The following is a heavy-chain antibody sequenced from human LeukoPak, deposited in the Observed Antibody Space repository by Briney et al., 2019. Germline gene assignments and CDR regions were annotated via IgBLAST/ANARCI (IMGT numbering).Heavy chain of an antibody. CDR3: ARVVPSCMDV. CDR2: IYYSGST. J-gene: IGHJ6*03. V-gene: IGHV4-39*01. D-gene: IGHD2-15*01. Sequence: SETLSLTCTVSGGSISRNNYHWGWIRQPPGKGLEWIATIYYSGSTYYNPSLKSRVTVSVDTSKNQFSLKLSSVTAADTAVYYCARVVPSCMDVWGKGTTVTVSS. CDR1: GGSISRNNYH.